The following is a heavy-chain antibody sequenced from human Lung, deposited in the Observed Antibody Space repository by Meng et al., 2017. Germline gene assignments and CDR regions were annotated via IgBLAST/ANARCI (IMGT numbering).Heavy chain of an antibody. CDR1: GFSFTDAW. CDR2: IKSNSDGGTT. J-gene: IGHJ4*02. D-gene: IGHD6-13*01. CDR3: ATGAAAADH. V-gene: IGHV3-15*01. Sequence: EVRLVVAGGGLGKPGGSLRLSCVASGFSFTDAWMSWVRQAPGKGLEWVGRIKSNSDGGTTDYAAPVKGRFTISRDDSKNTLYLQMNSLITEDTAVYFCATGAAAADHWGQGTLVTVSS.